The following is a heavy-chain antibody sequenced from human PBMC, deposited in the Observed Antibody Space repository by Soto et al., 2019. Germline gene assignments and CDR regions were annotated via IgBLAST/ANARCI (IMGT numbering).Heavy chain of an antibody. D-gene: IGHD3-9*01. CDR3: ARGLLTGYYLFAY. Sequence: VASVKVSCKASGGTFSSYTISWVRQAPGQGLEWMGRIIPILGIADYAQKFQGRVTITTDNSTSTAYMELSSLRSEDTAVYYCARGLLTGYYLFAYWGQGTLVTVSS. CDR1: GGTFSSYT. CDR2: IIPILGIA. J-gene: IGHJ4*02. V-gene: IGHV1-69*02.